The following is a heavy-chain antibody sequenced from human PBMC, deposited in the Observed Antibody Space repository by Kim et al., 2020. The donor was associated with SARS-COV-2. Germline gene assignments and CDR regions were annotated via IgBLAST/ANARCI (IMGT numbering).Heavy chain of an antibody. CDR2: ISSTNRDI. D-gene: IGHD3-3*01. Sequence: GGSLRLSCAASGFSFSSSTMNWVRQAPGKGLEWVSSISSTNRDIHYAASVKGRFTISRDNAKNSQHQQMNSLRAEDTAVYYCVRGVSRDYWGQGTLVAVS. J-gene: IGHJ4*02. CDR1: GFSFSSST. V-gene: IGHV3-21*01. CDR3: VRGVSRDY.